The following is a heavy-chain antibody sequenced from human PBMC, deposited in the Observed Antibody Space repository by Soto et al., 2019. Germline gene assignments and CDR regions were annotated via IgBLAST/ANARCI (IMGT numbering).Heavy chain of an antibody. J-gene: IGHJ4*02. D-gene: IGHD3-3*01. CDR1: GITFSTAW. V-gene: IGHV3-15*07. CDR3: ISRAFLDY. Sequence: GGSLRLSCATSGITFSTAWLTWVRQAPGKGLEWVGRIKSKTDGETIDYAAPVKGRFTISRDDSKNKLYLQMSSLKIEDTAVYYCISRAFLDYWGQGSLVTVSS. CDR2: IKSKTDGETI.